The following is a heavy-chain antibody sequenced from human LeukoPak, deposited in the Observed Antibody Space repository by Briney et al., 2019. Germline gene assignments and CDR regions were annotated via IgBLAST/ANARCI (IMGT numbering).Heavy chain of an antibody. CDR1: GYTFTSYD. Sequence: AASVKVSCKASGYTFTSYDINWVRQATGQGLEWMGWMNPNSGNTGYAQKFQGRATMTRNTSISTAYMELSSLRSEDTAVYYCARRGKVYCNGGGCYDDAFDIWGQGTMVTVSS. J-gene: IGHJ3*02. CDR2: MNPNSGNT. V-gene: IGHV1-8*01. CDR3: ARRGKVYCNGGGCYDDAFDI. D-gene: IGHD2-15*01.